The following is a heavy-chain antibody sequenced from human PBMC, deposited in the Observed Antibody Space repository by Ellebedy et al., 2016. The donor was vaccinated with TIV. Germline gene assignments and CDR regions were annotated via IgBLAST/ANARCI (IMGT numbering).Heavy chain of an antibody. CDR2: ISWEDDK. CDR3: AHRNKWDVDDAFDV. V-gene: IGHV2-5*02. D-gene: IGHD1-26*01. Sequence: SGPTLVKPTQTLTLTCTFSGFSLTTGGVTVGWIRQPPGKALEWLALISWEDDKFYSPSLKSRLTITKDTSKNQLVLSMTNMDPVDTGTYYCAHRNKWDVDDAFDVWGQGTMVTVSS. J-gene: IGHJ3*01. CDR1: GFSLTTGGVT.